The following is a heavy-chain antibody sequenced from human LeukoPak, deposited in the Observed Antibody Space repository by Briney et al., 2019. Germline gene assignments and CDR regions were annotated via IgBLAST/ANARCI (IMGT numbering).Heavy chain of an antibody. J-gene: IGHJ4*02. D-gene: IGHD3-22*01. CDR2: ISSSGSTI. Sequence: GGSLRLSCAASGFTFSSYEMNWVRQAPGKGLEWVAYISSSGSTIYYADSVKGRFTISRDNSKNTLYLQMNSLRAEHTAVYYCAKDRAYYSDSSGYYLVRAYDYWGQGTLVTVSS. V-gene: IGHV3-48*03. CDR3: AKDRAYYSDSSGYYLVRAYDY. CDR1: GFTFSSYE.